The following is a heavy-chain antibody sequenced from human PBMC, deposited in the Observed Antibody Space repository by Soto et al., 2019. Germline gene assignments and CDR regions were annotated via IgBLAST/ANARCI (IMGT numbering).Heavy chain of an antibody. D-gene: IGHD2-8*01. J-gene: IGHJ6*02. CDR3: TRRLPVLGMDV. V-gene: IGHV3-73*01. CDR2: IRSKANSYAT. Sequence: VGSLRLSCAASGFTFSGSAMHWVRQASGKGLEWVGRIRSKANSYATAYAASVKGRFTISRDDSKNTAYLQMNSLKTEDTAVYYCTRRLPVLGMDVWGQGTTVTVSS. CDR1: GFTFSGSA.